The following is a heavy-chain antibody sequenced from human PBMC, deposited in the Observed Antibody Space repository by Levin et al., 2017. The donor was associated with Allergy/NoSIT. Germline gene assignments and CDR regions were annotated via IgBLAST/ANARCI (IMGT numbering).Heavy chain of an antibody. J-gene: IGHJ5*02. CDR1: GFTFSSAW. D-gene: IGHD3-10*01. CDR2: IKSKSDGGTT. CDR3: TTELWFGLDP. Sequence: PGESLKISCAASGFTFSSAWMNWVRQAPGKGLEWVGRIKSKSDGGTTDYAAPVKGRFTISRDDSKNTLYLQMNSLKTEDTAVYYCTTELWFGLDPWGQGTLVTVSS. V-gene: IGHV3-15*01.